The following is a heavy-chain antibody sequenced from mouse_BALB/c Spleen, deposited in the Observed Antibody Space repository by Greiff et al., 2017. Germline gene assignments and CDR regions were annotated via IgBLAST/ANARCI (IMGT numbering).Heavy chain of an antibody. Sequence: DVHLVESGGGLVQPGGSLKLSCAASGFTFSSYGMSWVRQTPDKRLELVATINSNGGSTYYPDSVKGRFTISRDNAKNTLYLQMSSLKSEDTAMYYCARDGSYRDPYYFDYWGQGTTLTVSS. CDR2: INSNGGST. D-gene: IGHD2-14*01. J-gene: IGHJ2*01. CDR3: ARDGSYRDPYYFDY. V-gene: IGHV5-6-3*01. CDR1: GFTFSSYG.